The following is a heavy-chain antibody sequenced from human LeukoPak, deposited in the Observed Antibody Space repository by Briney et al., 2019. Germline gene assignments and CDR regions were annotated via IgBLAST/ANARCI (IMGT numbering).Heavy chain of an antibody. CDR2: IYHSGST. CDR3: ASLSLYGSGTYYRS. CDR1: GGSISSGGFY. Sequence: SETLSLTCTVSGGSISSGGFYWSWIRQPPGKGLEWIGYIYHSGSTYYNPSLKSRVTISVDRSKNQFSLKLSSVTAADTAVYYCASLSLYGSGTYYRSWGQGTLVTVSS. V-gene: IGHV4-30-2*01. J-gene: IGHJ5*02. D-gene: IGHD3-10*01.